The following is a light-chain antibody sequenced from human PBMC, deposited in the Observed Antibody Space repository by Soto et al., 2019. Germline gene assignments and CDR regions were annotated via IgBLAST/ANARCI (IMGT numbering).Light chain of an antibody. CDR1: HAINSKY. J-gene: IGKJ4*01. CDR2: GAS. Sequence: EILLTQSPGALSLSPGERATLSCRASHAINSKYLAWYQQKPGLAPRLLIFGASSRATGIPDRFSGSGSGTDFTLTISRLETVDSAVYYCQQYDSSPLTFGGGTKVEIK. CDR3: QQYDSSPLT. V-gene: IGKV3-20*01.